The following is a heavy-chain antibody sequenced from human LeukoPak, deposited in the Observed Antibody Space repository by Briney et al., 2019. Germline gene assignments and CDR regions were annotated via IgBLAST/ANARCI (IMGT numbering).Heavy chain of an antibody. V-gene: IGHV3-30*02. CDR1: GFTFSNAW. CDR2: IRYDGSNK. D-gene: IGHD1-1*01. Sequence: PGGSLRLSCAASGFTFSNAWMSWVRQAPGKGLEWVAFIRYDGSNKYYADSVKGRFTISRDNSKNTLYLQMNSLRAEDTAVYYCAKDRPGALDYWGQGTLVTVSS. J-gene: IGHJ4*02. CDR3: AKDRPGALDY.